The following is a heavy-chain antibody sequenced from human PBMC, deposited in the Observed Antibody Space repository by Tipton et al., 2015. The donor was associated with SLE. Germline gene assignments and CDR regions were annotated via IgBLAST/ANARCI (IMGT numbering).Heavy chain of an antibody. Sequence: TLSLTCTVSGGSISSHYWSWIRQPPGKGLEWVANIKQDGSEKYYVDSVKGRFTISRDNAKNSLYLQMNSLRAEDTAVYYCARIAAAGTVDYWGQGTLVTVSS. J-gene: IGHJ4*02. V-gene: IGHV3-7*01. CDR2: IKQDGSEK. CDR3: ARIAAAGTVDY. D-gene: IGHD6-13*01. CDR1: GGSISSHY.